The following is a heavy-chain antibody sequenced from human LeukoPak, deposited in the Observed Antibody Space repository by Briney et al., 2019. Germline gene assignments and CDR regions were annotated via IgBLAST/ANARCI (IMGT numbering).Heavy chain of an antibody. V-gene: IGHV3-23*01. Sequence: GGSLRLSCAASGFTFSSYAMSWVRQAPGKGLEWVSAISGSGGSTYYADSAKGRFTISRDNSKSTLYLQMNSLRAEDTAVYYCAKGTPGTVTTWSWGQGTLVTVSS. CDR3: AKGTPGTVTTWS. CDR2: ISGSGGST. CDR1: GFTFSSYA. D-gene: IGHD4-17*01. J-gene: IGHJ5*02.